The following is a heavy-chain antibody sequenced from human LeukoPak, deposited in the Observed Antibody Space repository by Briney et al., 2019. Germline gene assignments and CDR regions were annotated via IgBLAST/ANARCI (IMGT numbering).Heavy chain of an antibody. D-gene: IGHD2-21*01. CDR1: GYSINSGYY. CDR2: IYRSGST. Sequence: PSETLSLTCTVSGYSINSGYYWVWIRQPPGKGLEWIGSIYRSGSTNYNPSLKSRVTISVDTSKNQFSLKVSSVTAADTAVYYCARGDCSGSICYSPMDVWVTGTTITVSS. CDR3: ARGDCSGSICYSPMDV. J-gene: IGHJ6*01. V-gene: IGHV4-38-2*02.